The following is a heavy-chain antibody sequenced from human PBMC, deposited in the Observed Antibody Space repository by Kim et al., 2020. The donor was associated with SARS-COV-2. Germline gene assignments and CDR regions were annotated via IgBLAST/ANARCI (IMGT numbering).Heavy chain of an antibody. CDR1: GFTVSSNY. D-gene: IGHD3-22*01. V-gene: IGHV3-66*02. CDR3: ARGPYDRTTGEFDY. Sequence: GGSLRLSCAASGFTVSSNYMSWVRQAPGKGLEWVSVIYSGGSTYYADSVKGRFTISRDNSKNTLYLQMNSLRAEDTAVYYCARGPYDRTTGEFDYWGQGTLVTVSS. CDR2: IYSGGST. J-gene: IGHJ4*02.